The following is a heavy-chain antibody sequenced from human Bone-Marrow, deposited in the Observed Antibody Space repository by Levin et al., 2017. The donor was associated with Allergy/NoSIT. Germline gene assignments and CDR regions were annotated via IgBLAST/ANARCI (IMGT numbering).Heavy chain of an antibody. CDR2: IYPGDSDT. D-gene: IGHD3-10*01. V-gene: IGHV5-51*01. J-gene: IGHJ5*02. CDR1: GYSFTSYW. Sequence: GESLKISCKGSGYSFTSYWIGWVRQMPGKGLEWMGIIYPGDSDTRYSPSFQGQVTISADKSISTAYLQWSSLKASDTAMYYCARQANYGSGSYNCWFDPWGQGTLVTVSS. CDR3: ARQANYGSGSYNCWFDP.